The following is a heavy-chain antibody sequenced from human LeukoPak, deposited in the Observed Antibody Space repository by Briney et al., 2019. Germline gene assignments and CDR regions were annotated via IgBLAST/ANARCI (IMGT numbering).Heavy chain of an antibody. J-gene: IGHJ5*02. CDR1: GYSFTNYW. Sequence: GESLKISCKASGYSFTNYWIGWVRQMPGKGLEWMGIIYPGDSDIIYSPSFQGQVTISADKSISTAYLQWSSLKASDTAVYYCARQVTTPRGWFDPWGQGTLVTVTS. CDR3: ARQVTTPRGWFDP. V-gene: IGHV5-51*01. D-gene: IGHD4-17*01. CDR2: IYPGDSDI.